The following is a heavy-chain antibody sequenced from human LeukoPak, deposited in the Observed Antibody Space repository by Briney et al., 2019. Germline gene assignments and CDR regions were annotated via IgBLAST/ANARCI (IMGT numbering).Heavy chain of an antibody. J-gene: IGHJ4*02. CDR1: GGSISSYY. Sequence: SETLSLTCTVSGGSISSYYWSWIRQPPGKGLEWIGYIYYSGSTNYNPSLKSRVTISVGTSKNQFSLKLSSVTAADTAVYYCTRHQLGQGDFDYWGQGTLVTVSS. V-gene: IGHV4-59*01. D-gene: IGHD2-2*01. CDR3: TRHQLGQGDFDY. CDR2: IYYSGST.